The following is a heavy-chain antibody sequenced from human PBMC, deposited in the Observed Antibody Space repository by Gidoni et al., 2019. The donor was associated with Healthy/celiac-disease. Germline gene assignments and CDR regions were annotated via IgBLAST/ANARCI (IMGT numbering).Heavy chain of an antibody. J-gene: IGHJ6*02. D-gene: IGHD6-13*01. V-gene: IGHV3-73*01. CDR3: TSPTTRIAAAGTGMDV. Sequence: EVQLVESGGGLVQPGGSLKLSCAASGFTFSGSAMHWVRQASGKGLEWVGRSRSKANSYATAYAASVKGRFTISRDDSKNTAYLQMNSLKTEDTAVYYCTSPTTRIAAAGTGMDVWGQGTTVTVSS. CDR2: SRSKANSYAT. CDR1: GFTFSGSA.